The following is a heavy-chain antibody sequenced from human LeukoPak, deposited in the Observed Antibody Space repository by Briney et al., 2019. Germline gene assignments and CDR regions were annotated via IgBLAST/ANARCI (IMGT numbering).Heavy chain of an antibody. Sequence: GASVKVSCKAAGYTFTGYYMFWVRQAPGQGLEWMGRINPNSGGTNYAQKFQGRVTMTRDTSISTAYTELSRLRSDDTAVYYCARGYCSGGSCYSVENWFDPWGQGTLVTVSS. D-gene: IGHD2-15*01. CDR2: INPNSGGT. CDR3: ARGYCSGGSCYSVENWFDP. J-gene: IGHJ5*02. V-gene: IGHV1-2*06. CDR1: GYTFTGYY.